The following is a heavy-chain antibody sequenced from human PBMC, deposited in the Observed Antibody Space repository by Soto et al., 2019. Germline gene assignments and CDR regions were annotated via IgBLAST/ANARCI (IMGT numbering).Heavy chain of an antibody. CDR1: RGSINSGDYF. J-gene: IGHJ5*02. CDR3: GRAGRRDGNSSPGRFDT. CDR2: IYYSGTT. Sequence: SETLSLTCSVSRGSINSGDYFWSWIRQPPGKGLEWIGFIYYSGTTYYTPSLKSRISISVDTSKNHFSLNLASVTAADTAVYFCGRAGRRDGNSSPGRFDTWGQGXLVTVSS. V-gene: IGHV4-30-4*01. D-gene: IGHD1-26*01.